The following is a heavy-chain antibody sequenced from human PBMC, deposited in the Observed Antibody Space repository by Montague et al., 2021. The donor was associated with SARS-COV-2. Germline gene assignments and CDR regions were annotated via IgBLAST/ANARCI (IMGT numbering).Heavy chain of an antibody. Sequence: SLRLSCAASGFTFSSYWMSWVRQAPGKGLEWVANIKQDGSEKYYVDPVKGRFTISRDNAKNSLYLQMNSLRAEDTAAYYCARVQRTTGTTRLGTYYYYYYGIDVWGQGTTVTVSS. D-gene: IGHD1-1*01. CDR2: IKQDGSEK. V-gene: IGHV3-7*01. CDR3: ARVQRTTGTTRLGTYYYYYYGIDV. CDR1: GFTFSSYW. J-gene: IGHJ6*02.